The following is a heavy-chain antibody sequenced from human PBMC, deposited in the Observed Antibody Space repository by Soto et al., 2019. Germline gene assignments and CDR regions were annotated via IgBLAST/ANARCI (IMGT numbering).Heavy chain of an antibody. CDR3: ARGDTAYYYDSSGYLGGY. CDR1: GFTFSSYG. CDR2: IWYDGSNK. V-gene: IGHV3-33*01. D-gene: IGHD3-22*01. J-gene: IGHJ4*02. Sequence: QVQLVESGGGVVQPGRSLRLSCAASGFTFSSYGMHWVRQAPGKGLEWVAVIWYDGSNKYYADSVKGRFTISRDNSKNTXFLQMNSLRAEDTAVYYCARGDTAYYYDSSGYLGGYWGQGTLVTVSS.